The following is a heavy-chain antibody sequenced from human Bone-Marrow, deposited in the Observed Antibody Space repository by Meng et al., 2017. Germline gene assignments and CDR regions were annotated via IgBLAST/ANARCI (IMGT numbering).Heavy chain of an antibody. CDR1: GGSFSGYY. CDR3: ARWAPSSRTFDY. CDR2: INHSGST. J-gene: IGHJ4*02. V-gene: IGHV4-34*01. Sequence: QVQLQPWGAGLLKPSETLSLTCAVYGGSFSGYYWSWIRQPPGKGLEWIGEINHSGSTNYNPSLKSLVTISVDTSKNQFSLKLSSVTAADTAVYYCARWAPSSRTFDYWGQGTLVTVSS. D-gene: IGHD6-13*01.